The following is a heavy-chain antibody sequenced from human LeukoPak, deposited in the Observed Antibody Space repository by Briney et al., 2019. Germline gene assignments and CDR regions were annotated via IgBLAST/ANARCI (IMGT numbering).Heavy chain of an antibody. CDR1: GFTFSSYA. Sequence: GGSLRLSCAASGFTFSSYAMSWVRQAPGKGLEWVSAISGSGGSTYYADSVKGRFTISRHNSKNTLYLQMNSLRAGDTAVYYCAKVDSSSWSYFDYWGQGTLVTVSS. D-gene: IGHD6-13*01. CDR2: ISGSGGST. V-gene: IGHV3-23*01. J-gene: IGHJ4*02. CDR3: AKVDSSSWSYFDY.